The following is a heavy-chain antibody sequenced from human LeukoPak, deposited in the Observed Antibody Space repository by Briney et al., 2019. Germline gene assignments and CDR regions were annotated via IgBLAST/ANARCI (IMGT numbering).Heavy chain of an antibody. Sequence: PGGSLRLSCAASGFTFSSYSMNWVRQAPGKGLEWVSSISSSSSYIYYADSVKGRFTISRDNAKNSLYLQMNSLGAEDTAVYYCASRGTSIAARLVDYWGQGTLVTVSS. V-gene: IGHV3-21*01. CDR3: ASRGTSIAARLVDY. D-gene: IGHD6-6*01. CDR2: ISSSSSYI. CDR1: GFTFSSYS. J-gene: IGHJ4*02.